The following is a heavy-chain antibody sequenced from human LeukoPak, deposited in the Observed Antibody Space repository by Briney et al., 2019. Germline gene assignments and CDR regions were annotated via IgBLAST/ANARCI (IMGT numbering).Heavy chain of an antibody. Sequence: SETLSLTCTVSGGSISSSSNYWGWIRQSPGKGLEWIGSIYYSSSTNYNPSLKSRVTISVDKSKNQFSLKLSSVTAADTAVYYCTTYYYDSSGYYAPDWGQGTLVTVSS. V-gene: IGHV4-39*07. D-gene: IGHD3-22*01. CDR1: GGSISSSSNY. CDR2: IYYSSST. CDR3: TTYYYDSSGYYAPD. J-gene: IGHJ4*02.